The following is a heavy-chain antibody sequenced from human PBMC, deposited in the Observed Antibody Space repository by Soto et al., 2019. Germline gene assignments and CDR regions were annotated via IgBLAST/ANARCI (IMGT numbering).Heavy chain of an antibody. D-gene: IGHD2-2*02. J-gene: IGHJ4*02. CDR3: AKGVSQYTPLSLFDY. CDR1: GFTFSSYA. CDR2: ISVSDGRT. V-gene: IGHV3-23*01. Sequence: GGSLRLSCAASGFTFSSYAMSWVRQAPGKGLEWVSTISVSDGRTCSTDSVKGRFTISRDNSRNTAYLQMNSLRVEDTAVYYCAKGVSQYTPLSLFDYWGRGTLVTVSS.